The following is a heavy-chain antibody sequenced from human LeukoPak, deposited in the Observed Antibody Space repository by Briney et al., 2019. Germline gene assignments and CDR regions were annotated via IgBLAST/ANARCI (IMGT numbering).Heavy chain of an antibody. Sequence: PSVKVSCKASGYTFTGYYMHWVRQAPGQGLEWMGWINPNSGGTNYAQEFQGRVTMTRDTSISTAYMELSRLRSDDTAVYYCASPHCSSTSCYSPPGYYYYGMDVWGQGTTVTVSS. J-gene: IGHJ6*02. V-gene: IGHV1-2*02. CDR3: ASPHCSSTSCYSPPGYYYYGMDV. CDR1: GYTFTGYY. CDR2: INPNSGGT. D-gene: IGHD2-2*01.